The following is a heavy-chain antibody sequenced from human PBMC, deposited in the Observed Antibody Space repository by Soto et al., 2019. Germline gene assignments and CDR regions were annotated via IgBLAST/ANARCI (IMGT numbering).Heavy chain of an antibody. CDR2: ISNSGGST. J-gene: IGHJ5*02. V-gene: IGHV3-23*01. Sequence: EVQLLESGGGMVQPGGSLRLSCVASGFTLSSYFMTWVRQAPGKGLEWVSAISNSGGSTYYADSVKGRFTISRDNSHNTLYLQMNNLRAEDTARYYSAKDLGKWLVQLGGLDTWGQGAQVTVSS. D-gene: IGHD1-1*01. CDR3: AKDLGKWLVQLGGLDT. CDR1: GFTLSSYF.